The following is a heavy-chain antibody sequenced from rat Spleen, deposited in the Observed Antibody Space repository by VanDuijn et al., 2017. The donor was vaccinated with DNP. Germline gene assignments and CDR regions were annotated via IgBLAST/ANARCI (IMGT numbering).Heavy chain of an antibody. J-gene: IGHJ2*01. CDR3: ARGPNYGGYSDFFDY. Sequence: EVKLVESGGGLVQPGGSLKLSCTASGFNFNDYWMDWVRQAPGKGLEWIGEIKKDSSTINYTPSLKDKFTISRDNAQNTLYLQMSKLGSEDTAMYYCARGPNYGGYSDFFDYWGQGVMVTVSS. V-gene: IGHV4-2*01. CDR2: IKKDSSTI. CDR1: GFNFNDYW. D-gene: IGHD1-11*01.